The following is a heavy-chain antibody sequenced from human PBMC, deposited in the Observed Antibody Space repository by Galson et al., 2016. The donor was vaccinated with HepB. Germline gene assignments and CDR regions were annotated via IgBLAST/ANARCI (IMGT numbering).Heavy chain of an antibody. V-gene: IGHV1-69*13. CDR3: ARDGRSGWNSLLSY. Sequence: SVKVSCKASGGTFSNYAISWVRQAPGQGLEWMGGIIPIFGTANYAQKFQDRVTITANESTRTAYMELSGLRSEDTAVYYCARDGRSGWNSLLSYWGQGTLVTGSA. CDR2: IIPIFGTA. J-gene: IGHJ4*02. CDR1: GGTFSNYA. D-gene: IGHD6-19*01.